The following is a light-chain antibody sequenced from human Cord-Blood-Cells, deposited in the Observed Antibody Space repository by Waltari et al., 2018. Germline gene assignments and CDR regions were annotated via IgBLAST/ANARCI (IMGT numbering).Light chain of an antibody. Sequence: QAALTDPSPVSASPEPSLPTTFTRTSSDVGGYNYVSWYQQHPGKARKLMIYDVSNRPSGVSNRFSSSKAGNTASLTISGLEAEDEADYYCSSYTSSSTLYVFGTGTKVTVL. V-gene: IGLV2-14*01. CDR2: DVS. J-gene: IGLJ1*01. CDR3: SSYTSSSTLYV. CDR1: SSDVGGYNY.